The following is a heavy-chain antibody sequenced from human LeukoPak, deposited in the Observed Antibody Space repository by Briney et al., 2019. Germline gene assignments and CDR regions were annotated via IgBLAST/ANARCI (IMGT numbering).Heavy chain of an antibody. Sequence: GGSLRLSCTASGFTFRDFAMSWVRQAPGKGLEWVGFIRSKAYGGTAEYAASVKGRFTISREDSKSIAYLQMNSLKTEDTAVYYCARDPRAAVATDYWGQGTLVTVSS. CDR3: ARDPRAAVATDY. D-gene: IGHD6-19*01. J-gene: IGHJ4*02. V-gene: IGHV3-49*04. CDR1: GFTFRDFA. CDR2: IRSKAYGGTA.